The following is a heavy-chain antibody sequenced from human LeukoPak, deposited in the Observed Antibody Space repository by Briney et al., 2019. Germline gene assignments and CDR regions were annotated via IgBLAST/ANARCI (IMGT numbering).Heavy chain of an antibody. Sequence: GGSLRLSCAASGFTFSSYAMSWVRQAPGKGLEWVSAISGSGGSTYYADSVKGRFPISRDNSKNTLYLQMNSLSAEDTAVYYCAKGGTMVRGVIIARNYYYYYGMDVWGQGTTVTVSS. CDR2: ISGSGGST. CDR3: AKGGTMVRGVIIARNYYYYYGMDV. D-gene: IGHD3-10*01. CDR1: GFTFSSYA. J-gene: IGHJ6*02. V-gene: IGHV3-23*01.